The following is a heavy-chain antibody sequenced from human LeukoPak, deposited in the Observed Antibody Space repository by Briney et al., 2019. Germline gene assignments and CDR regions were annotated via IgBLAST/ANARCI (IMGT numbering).Heavy chain of an antibody. V-gene: IGHV3-74*01. CDR3: AREIITMVRGADPYYYYYMDV. CDR1: GFTFSSYW. CDR2: INSDGSST. Sequence: GGSLRLSCAASGFTFSSYWMHWVRQAPGKGLVWVSRINSDGSSTSYADSVKGRFTISRDNAKNTLYLQMNSLRAEDTAVYYCAREIITMVRGADPYYYYYMDVWGKGTTVTVSS. D-gene: IGHD3-10*01. J-gene: IGHJ6*03.